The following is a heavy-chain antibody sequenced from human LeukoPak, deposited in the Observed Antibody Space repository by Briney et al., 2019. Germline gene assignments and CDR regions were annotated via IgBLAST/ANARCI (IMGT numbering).Heavy chain of an antibody. V-gene: IGHV1-18*01. D-gene: IGHD6-19*01. CDR3: ARPFSSGWPFDY. CDR2: ISAYNGNT. Sequence: ASVKVSCKASGYTFTSYGISWVRQAPGQGLAWMGWISAYNGNTNYAQKLQGRVTMTTDTSTSTAYMELRSLRSDDTAVYYCARPFSSGWPFDYWGQGTLVTVSS. CDR1: GYTFTSYG. J-gene: IGHJ4*02.